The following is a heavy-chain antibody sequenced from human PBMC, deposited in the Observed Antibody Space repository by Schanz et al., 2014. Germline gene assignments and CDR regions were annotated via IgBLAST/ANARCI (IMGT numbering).Heavy chain of an antibody. V-gene: IGHV1-46*01. CDR2: INPSGGST. CDR3: ARDFSAYVGNYFDY. CDR1: GYTFTSDS. J-gene: IGHJ4*02. D-gene: IGHD5-12*01. Sequence: QVQLVQSGAEVKKPGASVKVSCKASGYTFTSDSMHWVRQAPGQGLEWMGMINPSGGSTTYAQKFQGRVTMATDTSTSTSYMELTSLRFDDTAVYYCARDFSAYVGNYFDYWGQGTLVTVSS.